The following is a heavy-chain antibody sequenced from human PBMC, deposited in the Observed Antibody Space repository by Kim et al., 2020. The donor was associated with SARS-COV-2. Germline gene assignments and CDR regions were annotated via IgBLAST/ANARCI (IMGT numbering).Heavy chain of an antibody. J-gene: IGHJ4*02. Sequence: PSFQGHVTISADKSISTAYLQWSSLKASDTAMYYCARRGTYYYDSSGYDYWGQGTLVTVSS. D-gene: IGHD3-22*01. CDR3: ARRGTYYYDSSGYDY. V-gene: IGHV5-10-1*01.